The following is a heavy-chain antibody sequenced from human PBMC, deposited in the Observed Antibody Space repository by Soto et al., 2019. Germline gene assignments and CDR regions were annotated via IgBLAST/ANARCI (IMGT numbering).Heavy chain of an antibody. J-gene: IGHJ3*02. Sequence: SLRLSCSASGYTFEDYAMHWVRQAPGKGLEWVSGISWNSGSIGYADSVKGRFTISRDNAKNSLYLQMNSLRTEDTALYYCAKMSPDIVVVPAAIIGAFDIWGQGTMVTV. CDR1: GYTFEDYA. CDR2: ISWNSGSI. D-gene: IGHD2-2*02. V-gene: IGHV3-9*01. CDR3: AKMSPDIVVVPAAIIGAFDI.